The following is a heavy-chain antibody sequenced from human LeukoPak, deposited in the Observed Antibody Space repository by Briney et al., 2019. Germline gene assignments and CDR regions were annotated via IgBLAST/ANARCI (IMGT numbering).Heavy chain of an antibody. D-gene: IGHD3-10*01. CDR1: GFTFSNNW. J-gene: IGHJ4*02. CDR3: ARGPPYGSRSDYFDY. V-gene: IGHV3-7*01. CDR2: VKKDESEK. Sequence: PGGSLRLSCAAPGFTFSNNWMTWVRQAPGKGLEWVASVKKDESEKYYVDSVKGRFTISRDNAKNSLYLQMNSLRVEDTAVYYCARGPPYGSRSDYFDYWAREPWSPSPQ.